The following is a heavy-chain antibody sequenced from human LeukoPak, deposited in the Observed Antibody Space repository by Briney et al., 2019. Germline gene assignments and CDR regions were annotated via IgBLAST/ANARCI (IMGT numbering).Heavy chain of an antibody. D-gene: IGHD6-19*01. CDR1: GFTFTAYA. CDR2: INDAGVST. Sequence: GGSLRLSCAASGFTFTAYAMSWVRQAPGKGLEWVSAINDAGVSTYYADSVKGRFTISRDNSKKTLFLQMNSLRAEDTALYYCAGGYSSGWCAIDYWGQGTLVTVSP. J-gene: IGHJ4*02. CDR3: AGGYSSGWCAIDY. V-gene: IGHV3-23*01.